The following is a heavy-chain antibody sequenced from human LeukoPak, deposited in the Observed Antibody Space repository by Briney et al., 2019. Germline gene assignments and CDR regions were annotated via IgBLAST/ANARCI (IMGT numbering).Heavy chain of an antibody. CDR1: GFTFSSYG. V-gene: IGHV3-33*01. J-gene: IGHJ4*02. CDR3: ARDAGGIAARQLDY. CDR2: IWYDGSNK. D-gene: IGHD6-6*01. Sequence: PGGSLRLSCAASGFTFSSYGMHWVRQAPGKGLEWVAVIWYDGSNKYYADSVKGRFTISRDNSKNTLYLQMNSLRAEDTAVYYCARDAGGIAARQLDYWGQGTLVTVSS.